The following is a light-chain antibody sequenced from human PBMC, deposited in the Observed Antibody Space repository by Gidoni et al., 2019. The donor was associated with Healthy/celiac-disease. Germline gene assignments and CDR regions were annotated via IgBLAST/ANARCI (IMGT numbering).Light chain of an antibody. CDR3: QQYKNWLRGT. J-gene: IGKJ2*02. CDR2: GAS. Sequence: EIVMTQSPATLSVSPGERATLSCRASQSVSSNLAWYQQKPGQAPRLLIYGASTRATGIPARFSGSGSGTEFTLTISSLQSEDFAVYYCQQYKNWLRGTFXXXTKLEIK. CDR1: QSVSSN. V-gene: IGKV3-15*01.